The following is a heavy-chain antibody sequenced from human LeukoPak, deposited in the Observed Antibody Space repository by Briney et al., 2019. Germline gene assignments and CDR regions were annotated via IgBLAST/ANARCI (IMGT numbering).Heavy chain of an antibody. CDR2: INSDGSST. D-gene: IGHD6-19*01. J-gene: IGHJ4*02. CDR1: EFTFSRYW. V-gene: IGHV3-74*01. CDR3: ARADGYSSGWYCDY. Sequence: PGGSLRLSCEASEFTFSRYWMHWFRQAPGKALVRVSRINSDGSSTSYADSVKGRFTISRDNAKNTLYLQMNSLRAEDTAVYYCARADGYSSGWYCDYWGQGTLVTVSS.